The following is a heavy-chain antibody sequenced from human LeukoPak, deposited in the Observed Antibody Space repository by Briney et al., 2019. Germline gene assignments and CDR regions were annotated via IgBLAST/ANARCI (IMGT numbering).Heavy chain of an antibody. CDR3: AKDHAPSTSLDYMDV. V-gene: IGHV3-30*02. Sequence: GGSLRLSCAASGFTFSSYGMHWVRQAPGKGLEWVAFIRYDGSNKYYADSVKGRFTISRDNSKNTLYLQMNSLRAEDTAVYYCAKDHAPSTSLDYMDVWGKGTTVTISS. J-gene: IGHJ6*03. CDR2: IRYDGSNK. D-gene: IGHD5/OR15-5a*01. CDR1: GFTFSSYG.